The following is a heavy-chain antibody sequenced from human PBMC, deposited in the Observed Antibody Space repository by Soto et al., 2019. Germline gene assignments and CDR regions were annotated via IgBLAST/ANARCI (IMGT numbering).Heavy chain of an antibody. CDR3: ARFYYDSSGYLPSPYYYYYGMDV. CDR2: IGGSGASI. V-gene: IGHV3-23*01. CDR1: GFPFSAFA. D-gene: IGHD3-22*01. J-gene: IGHJ6*02. Sequence: GGSLRLSCATSGFPFSAFAMNWVRHAPGKGLEWVSGIGGSGASIYYADSVKGRFTISRDNSKNTVYLQMNSLRAEDTAFYYCARFYYDSSGYLPSPYYYYYGMDVWGQGTTVTV.